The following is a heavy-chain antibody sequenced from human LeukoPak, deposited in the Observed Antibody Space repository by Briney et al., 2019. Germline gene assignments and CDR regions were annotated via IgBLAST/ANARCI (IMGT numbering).Heavy chain of an antibody. Sequence: GGSLRLSCAASGFAFSAYEMNWVRQAPGKGLEWVSYIGGSDTTTYYADSVKVRFTISRDNARNSLYLQMNSLRAEDTALYYCTTLGYHLDSWGQGTLVTVSS. D-gene: IGHD3-22*01. V-gene: IGHV3-48*03. J-gene: IGHJ4*02. CDR3: TTLGYHLDS. CDR2: IGGSDTTT. CDR1: GFAFSAYE.